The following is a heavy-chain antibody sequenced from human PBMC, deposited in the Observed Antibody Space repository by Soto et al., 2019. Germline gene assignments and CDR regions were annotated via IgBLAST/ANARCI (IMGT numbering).Heavy chain of an antibody. CDR2: ISGSGGST. V-gene: IGHV3-23*01. CDR1: GFTFSDYA. CDR3: AKDHGMDV. Sequence: GGSLRLSCVASGFTFSDYAMAWVRQSPGMGLEWVSSISGSGGSTYYADSVKGRFTISRDNSKNTVFLQMNSLRAEDTAVYYCAKDHGMDVWGQGATVTVSS. J-gene: IGHJ6*02.